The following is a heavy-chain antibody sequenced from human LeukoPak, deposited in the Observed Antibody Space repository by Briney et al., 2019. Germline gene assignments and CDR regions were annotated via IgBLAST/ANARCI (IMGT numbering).Heavy chain of an antibody. CDR3: ARRGRNSSGWQDYL. CDR2: IYHTGST. D-gene: IGHD6-25*01. V-gene: IGHV4-59*01. J-gene: IGHJ4*02. CDR1: GGSISSYY. Sequence: SETLSLTCTVSGGSISSYYWSWLRQPPGKGLEWIANIYHTGSTNYNPSLSSRVTISIDTAKNQFSLKLTSVTAADTAVYYCARRGRNSSGWQDYLWGQGTLVTVSS.